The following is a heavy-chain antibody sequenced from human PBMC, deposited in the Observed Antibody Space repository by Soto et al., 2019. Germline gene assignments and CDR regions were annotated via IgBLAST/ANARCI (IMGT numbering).Heavy chain of an antibody. D-gene: IGHD6-13*01. V-gene: IGHV3-33*01. J-gene: IGHJ6*02. CDR1: GFNFNNYG. CDR3: ARRQISPPTRGAASARGGMDV. CDR2: IWNDGNGY. Sequence: QVQLVESGGGVVQPGRSLRLSCAASGFNFNNYGMHWVRQAPGKGLEWVAVIWNDGNGYYYANSVKGRFTISRDNSKNTLYRQMSSLRGEDTAVYYCARRQISPPTRGAASARGGMDVWGQGTTVTVSS.